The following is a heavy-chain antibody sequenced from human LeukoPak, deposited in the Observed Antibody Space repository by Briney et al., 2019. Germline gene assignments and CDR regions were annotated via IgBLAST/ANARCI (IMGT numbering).Heavy chain of an antibody. Sequence: GTSLRLSCAATGFSISNYAMHWVRQAPGKRLEWVSVISHDGSNKYYADSVKGRFTISRDNSKNTVYLQMNSLRPEDTAVFYWAKKKDWSRGWPPWGNYFDYWGRGTLVTVSS. J-gene: IGHJ4*02. CDR3: AKKKDWSRGWPPWGNYFDY. CDR2: ISHDGSNK. CDR1: GFSISNYA. D-gene: IGHD6-19*01. V-gene: IGHV3-30-3*02.